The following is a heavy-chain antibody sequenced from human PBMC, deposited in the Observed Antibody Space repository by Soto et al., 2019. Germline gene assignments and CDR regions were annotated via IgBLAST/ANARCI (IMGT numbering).Heavy chain of an antibody. CDR3: AKSRGGTANGLDV. D-gene: IGHD2-15*01. Sequence: EVQLVESGGDLVQPGRSLRLSCAASGFSFGDYGMHWVRQAPGKGLEWVSGISWKSASIGYADSVKGLFTISRDNAKILVYLQMNSLSDEDTALYHCAKSRGGTANGLDVWGKGTTGTVAS. CDR1: GFSFGDYG. V-gene: IGHV3-9*01. J-gene: IGHJ6*04. CDR2: ISWKSASI.